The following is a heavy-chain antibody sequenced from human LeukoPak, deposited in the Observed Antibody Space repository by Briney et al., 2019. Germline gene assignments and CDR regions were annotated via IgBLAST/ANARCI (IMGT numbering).Heavy chain of an antibody. Sequence: GRSLRLSCAASGFTFSSYAMHWVRQAPGKGLEWVAVISYDGGNKYYADSVKGRFTISRDNSKNTLYLQMNSLRAEDTAVYYCARGGYYSSSSLFVDYWGQGTLVTVSS. CDR3: ARGGYYSSSSLFVDY. V-gene: IGHV3-30-3*01. J-gene: IGHJ4*02. D-gene: IGHD6-6*01. CDR2: ISYDGGNK. CDR1: GFTFSSYA.